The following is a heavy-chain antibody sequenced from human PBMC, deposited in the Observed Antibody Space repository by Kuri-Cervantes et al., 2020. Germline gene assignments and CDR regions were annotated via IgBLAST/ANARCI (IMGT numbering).Heavy chain of an antibody. D-gene: IGHD3-16*01. CDR1: GGSISTYY. Sequence: GSRRLSCTVSGGSISTYYWSWIRQPAGKGLEWIGRIHSSGSTNYNPSLKSRLTMSVDTSNNQFSLKLSSVTAADTAVYYCARLDYLNYYGMDVWGQGTTVTVSS. CDR2: IHSSGST. J-gene: IGHJ6*02. V-gene: IGHV4-4*07. CDR3: ARLDYLNYYGMDV.